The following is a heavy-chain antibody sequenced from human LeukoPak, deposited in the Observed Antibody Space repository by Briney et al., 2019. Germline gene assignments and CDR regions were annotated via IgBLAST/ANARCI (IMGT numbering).Heavy chain of an antibody. Sequence: PGRSLRLSCAASGFTFSRFAMHWVRQAPGKGLEWVAVMSYDGTKENYADSVKGRFTISRDNSKNTLFLHMNSLRAEDTAVYYCAKALGGYHFDYWGQGTLVTVSS. J-gene: IGHJ4*02. V-gene: IGHV3-30*07. CDR2: MSYDGTKE. CDR1: GFTFSRFA. CDR3: AKALGGYHFDY. D-gene: IGHD3-16*01.